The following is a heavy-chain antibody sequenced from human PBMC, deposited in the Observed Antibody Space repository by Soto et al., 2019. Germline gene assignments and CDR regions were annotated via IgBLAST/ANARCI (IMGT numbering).Heavy chain of an antibody. V-gene: IGHV3-21*01. CDR3: ARAKSNVLMVYAVAFDY. CDR2: ISSSSSYI. Sequence: EVQLVESGGGLVKPGGSLRLSCAASGFTFSSYSMNWVRQAPGKGLEWVSPISSSSSYIYYADSVKGRFTISRDNAKNSLYLQMNSLRAEDTAVYYCARAKSNVLMVYAVAFDYWGQGTLVTVSS. J-gene: IGHJ4*02. D-gene: IGHD2-8*01. CDR1: GFTFSSYS.